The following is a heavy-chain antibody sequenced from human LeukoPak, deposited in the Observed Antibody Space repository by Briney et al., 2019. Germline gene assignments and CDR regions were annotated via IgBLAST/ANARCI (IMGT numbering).Heavy chain of an antibody. Sequence: SETLSLTCTVSGDSISSSSYYWGRIRQPPGKGLEWIGRFYYRGTTQYNPSLKSRVTMSGDTSKNQFSLKLSSVTAADTAVYYCARLRWGAVAGAFDYWGQGTLVTVS. J-gene: IGHJ4*02. CDR2: FYYRGTT. D-gene: IGHD6-19*01. CDR3: ARLRWGAVAGAFDY. V-gene: IGHV4-39*01. CDR1: GDSISSSSYY.